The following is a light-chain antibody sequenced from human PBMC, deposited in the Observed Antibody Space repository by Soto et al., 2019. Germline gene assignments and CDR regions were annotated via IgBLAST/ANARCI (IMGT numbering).Light chain of an antibody. CDR1: SSDVGSYDL. Sequence: QSALTQPASVSGSPGQSITISCTGTSSDVGSYDLVSWYQQHPGNAPKLMIYEVSYRPSGISNRFSGSKSDNTASLTISGLQAEDEADYYCSSYTTSSTLVFGTGTKLTVL. V-gene: IGLV2-14*02. CDR3: SSYTTSSTLV. CDR2: EVS. J-gene: IGLJ1*01.